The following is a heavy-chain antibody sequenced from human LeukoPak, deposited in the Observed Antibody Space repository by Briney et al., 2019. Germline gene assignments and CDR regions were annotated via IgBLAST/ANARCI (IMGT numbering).Heavy chain of an antibody. CDR3: AREHTGDAFDI. Sequence: EASVKVSCKASGYTFTSYYMHWVRQAPGQGLEWMGIINPSGGSTSYAQKFQGRVTTTRDTSTSTVYMELSSLRSEDTAVYYCAREHTGDAFDIWGQGTMVTVSS. V-gene: IGHV1-46*01. CDR2: INPSGGST. CDR1: GYTFTSYY. D-gene: IGHD5-18*01. J-gene: IGHJ3*02.